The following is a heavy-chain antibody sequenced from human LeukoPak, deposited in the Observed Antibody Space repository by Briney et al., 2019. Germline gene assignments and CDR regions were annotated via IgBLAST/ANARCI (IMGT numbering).Heavy chain of an antibody. V-gene: IGHV4-59*08. Sequence: PSETLSLTCTVSGGSISSYYWSWIRQPPGKGLEWIGYIYYSGSTNYNPSLKSRVTISVDTSKNQFSLKPSSVTAADTAVYYCARRASSGWYFDYWGQGTLVTVSS. CDR3: ARRASSGWYFDY. D-gene: IGHD6-19*01. CDR1: GGSISSYY. J-gene: IGHJ4*02. CDR2: IYYSGST.